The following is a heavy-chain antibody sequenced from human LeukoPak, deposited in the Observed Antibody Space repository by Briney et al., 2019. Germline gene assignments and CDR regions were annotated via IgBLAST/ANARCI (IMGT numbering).Heavy chain of an antibody. J-gene: IGHJ4*02. CDR1: GDSVISGDYR. Sequence: SETLSLTCTVSGDSVISGDYRWTWIRQPPGKGLEWIGYTYFTGSTYFNPSLKRRVAISIDTSKNQFSLRLTSVTVADTAVYYCARVQKSNSGYYYPADSWGPGTLVPVSS. D-gene: IGHD3-22*01. CDR3: ARVQKSNSGYYYPADS. V-gene: IGHV4-30-4*01. CDR2: TYFTGST.